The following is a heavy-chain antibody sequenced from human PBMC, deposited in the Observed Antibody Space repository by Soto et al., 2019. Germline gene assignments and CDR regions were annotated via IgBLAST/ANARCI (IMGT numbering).Heavy chain of an antibody. CDR1: GAALNSGNYY. V-gene: IGHV4-31*03. D-gene: IGHD2-21*01. Sequence: TLSLTCSVSGAALNSGNYYWSWIRQVPGKGLEWIGHIYVTGAVDYNPSLRDRITISQDTSERQFSLNLRLVTAADTAVYYCARLRIATNNYKWFDPWGQGALVTVSS. CDR2: IYVTGAV. J-gene: IGHJ5*02. CDR3: ARLRIATNNYKWFDP.